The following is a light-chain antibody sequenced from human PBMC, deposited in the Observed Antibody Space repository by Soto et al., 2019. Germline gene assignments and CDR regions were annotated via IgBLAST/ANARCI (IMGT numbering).Light chain of an antibody. V-gene: IGKV1-5*01. CDR1: KSIIGW. CDR3: QQYNSYSET. CDR2: DAS. J-gene: IGKJ1*01. Sequence: DIQMTQSPSTLSASVGARVTTTCRAGKSIIGWLAWYQQKPGKAPKLLIYDASSLESGVPSRFSGSGSGTEFTLTISSLQPDDFATYYCQQYNSYSETFGQGTKVEIK.